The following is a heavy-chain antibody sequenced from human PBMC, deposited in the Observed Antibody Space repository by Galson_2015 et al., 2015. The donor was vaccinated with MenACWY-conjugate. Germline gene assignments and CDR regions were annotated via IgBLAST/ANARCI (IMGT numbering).Heavy chain of an antibody. V-gene: IGHV3-30*04. D-gene: IGHD2-15*01. CDR2: ISYDGSNK. Sequence: SLRLSCAASGFTFSSYAMHWVRQAPGKGLEWVAVISYDGSNKYYADSVKGRFTISRDNSKNTLYLQMNSLRAEDTAVYYCARVVVVAAISAYGMDVWGQGTTVTVSS. CDR1: GFTFSSYA. CDR3: ARVVVVAAISAYGMDV. J-gene: IGHJ6*02.